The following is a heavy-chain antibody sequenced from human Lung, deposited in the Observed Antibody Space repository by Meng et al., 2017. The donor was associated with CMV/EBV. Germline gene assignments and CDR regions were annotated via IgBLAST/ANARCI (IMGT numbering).Heavy chain of an antibody. D-gene: IGHD3-22*01. CDR1: GYSFTSYS. CDR3: ARAWDTSGF. Sequence: QEQLVQSGSELKKPGASVKVSCKASGYSFTSYSLNWLRQAPGQGLEWLGWINTYSGNPTYAQGFTRRIVFSLDTSVSTAYLQISSLKAEDTAVYYCARAWDTSGFWGQGTLVTVSS. V-gene: IGHV7-4-1*02. CDR2: INTYSGNP. J-gene: IGHJ4*02.